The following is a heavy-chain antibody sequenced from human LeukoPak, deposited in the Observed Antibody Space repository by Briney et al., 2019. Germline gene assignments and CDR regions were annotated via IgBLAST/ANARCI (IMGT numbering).Heavy chain of an antibody. Sequence: ASVKVSCKASGYTFTSYGISWVRQAPGQGLEWMGWISAYNGNTNYAQKLQGRVTMTTDTSTSTAYMELRSLRSDDTAVYYCAREPRFDYGGSSGIDYWGQGTLVTVSS. D-gene: IGHD4-23*01. J-gene: IGHJ4*02. V-gene: IGHV1-18*01. CDR1: GYTFTSYG. CDR2: ISAYNGNT. CDR3: AREPRFDYGGSSGIDY.